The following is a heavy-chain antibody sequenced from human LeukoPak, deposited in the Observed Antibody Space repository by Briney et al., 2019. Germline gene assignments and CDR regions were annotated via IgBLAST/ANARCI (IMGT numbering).Heavy chain of an antibody. Sequence: PGGSLRLSCAASGFTFSSYAMHWVRQAPGKGLEWVAVISYDGSNKYYADSVKGRFTISRDNSKNTLYLQMNSLRAEDTAVYYCARDLKSNYYYMDVWGKGTTVTVSS. V-gene: IGHV3-30*04. CDR3: ARDLKSNYYYMDV. J-gene: IGHJ6*03. CDR1: GFTFSSYA. CDR2: ISYDGSNK.